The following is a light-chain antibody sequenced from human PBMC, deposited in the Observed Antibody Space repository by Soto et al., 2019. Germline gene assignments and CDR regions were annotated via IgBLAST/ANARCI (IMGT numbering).Light chain of an antibody. V-gene: IGLV2-8*01. J-gene: IGLJ2*01. Sequence: QSALTQPPSASGSPGQSVTISCTGTSSDVGGYDYVSWYQQHPGKAPKLIIYEVNKRPSGVPDRFSGSKSGNTASLTVSGLQAEDEGDYYCFSYAGSNNFMVCGGGTKVTV. CDR2: EVN. CDR1: SSDVGGYDY. CDR3: FSYAGSNNFMV.